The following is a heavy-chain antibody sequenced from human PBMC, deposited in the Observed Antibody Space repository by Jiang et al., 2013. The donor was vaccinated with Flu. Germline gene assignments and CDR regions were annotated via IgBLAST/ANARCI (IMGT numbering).Heavy chain of an antibody. CDR2: IWYDGSNK. V-gene: IGHV3-33*01. CDR3: ASAEAVAGTFDY. D-gene: IGHD6-19*01. CDR1: GFTFSSYG. Sequence: GVVQPGRSLRLSCAASGFTFSSYGMHWVRQAPDKGLEWVAVIWYDGSNKYYADSVKGRFTISRDNSKNTLYLQMNSLRAEDTAVYYCASAEAVAGTFDYWGQGTLVTVSS. J-gene: IGHJ4*02.